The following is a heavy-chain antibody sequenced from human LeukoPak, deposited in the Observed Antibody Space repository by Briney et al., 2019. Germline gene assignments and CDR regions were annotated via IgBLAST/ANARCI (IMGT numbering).Heavy chain of an antibody. V-gene: IGHV1-2*02. CDR2: MNPNSGGT. Sequence: ASVKVSCKASGYTFTSYDINWVRQATGQGLEWMGWMNPNSGGTNYAQKFQGRVTMTRDTSISTAYMELSRLRSDDTAVYYCAREVWGSSWPHNWFDPWGQGTLVTVSS. CDR1: GYTFTSYD. D-gene: IGHD6-13*01. J-gene: IGHJ5*02. CDR3: AREVWGSSWPHNWFDP.